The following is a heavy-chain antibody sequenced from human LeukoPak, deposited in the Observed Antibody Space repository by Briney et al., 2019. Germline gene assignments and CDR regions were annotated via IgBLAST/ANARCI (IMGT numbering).Heavy chain of an antibody. V-gene: IGHV3-48*01. Sequence: GGSLRLSCGASEFSLRSYSMDWVRRAPGKGLEWVSHINSGSSTIYYADSVKGRFTISRGNAGKSLYLHMNSLRAEDTAVYYCARVLLERPGIDSFDMWGQGTMVTVSS. CDR3: ARVLLERPGIDSFDM. CDR2: INSGSSTI. J-gene: IGHJ3*02. CDR1: EFSLRSYS. D-gene: IGHD1-1*01.